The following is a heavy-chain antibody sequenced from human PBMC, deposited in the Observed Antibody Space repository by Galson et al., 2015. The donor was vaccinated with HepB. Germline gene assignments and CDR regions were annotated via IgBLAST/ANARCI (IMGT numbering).Heavy chain of an antibody. CDR2: IYDSGST. D-gene: IGHD3-9*01. CDR3: ARLVFGTWYYFDS. Sequence: QVQLQESGPGLVKPSETLSLTCTVSGGSISSGGYYWSWIRQHPGKGLEWIGYIYDSGSTNYNPSLKSRVTISVDTSKNLFSLKLSSVTAADTAVYYCARLVFGTWYYFDSWGQGTLVTVSS. V-gene: IGHV4-61*08. J-gene: IGHJ4*02. CDR1: GGSISSGGYY.